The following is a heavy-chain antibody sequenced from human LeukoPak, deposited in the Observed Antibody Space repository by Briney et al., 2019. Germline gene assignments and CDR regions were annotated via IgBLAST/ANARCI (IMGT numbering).Heavy chain of an antibody. J-gene: IGHJ4*02. Sequence: SETLSLTCTVSGGSISSYYWSWLRQPPGKGLEWIGYIYYSGSTNYNPSLKSRVTISVDTSKNQFSLKLSSVTAADTAVYYCARDDNYDSSGLDYWGQGTLVTVSS. CDR2: IYYSGST. V-gene: IGHV4-59*01. CDR3: ARDDNYDSSGLDY. CDR1: GGSISSYY. D-gene: IGHD3-22*01.